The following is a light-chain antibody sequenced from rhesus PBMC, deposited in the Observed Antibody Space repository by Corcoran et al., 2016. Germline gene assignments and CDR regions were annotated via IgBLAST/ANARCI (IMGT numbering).Light chain of an antibody. CDR1: QGISSW. Sequence: DIQMTQSPSSLSASVGDKVTITCRASQGISSWLAWYQQKPGKGLKLLIYAASRLQAGGPSRFSGSGSGTDYTLTISSLQPEDFATYYCQQGYSSPRTFSQGTKVEIK. V-gene: IGKV1-18*01. CDR3: QQGYSSPRT. J-gene: IGKJ1*01. CDR2: AAS.